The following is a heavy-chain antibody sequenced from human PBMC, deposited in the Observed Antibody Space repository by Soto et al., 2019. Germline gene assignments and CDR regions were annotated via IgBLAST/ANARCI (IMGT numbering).Heavy chain of an antibody. CDR3: AGDSSIPGLFGSGSYYYYYGMDV. V-gene: IGHV4-31*03. CDR1: GGSISSGGYY. CDR2: IYYSGST. D-gene: IGHD3-10*01. J-gene: IGHJ6*02. Sequence: KTSETLSLTCTVSGGSISSGGYYWSWIRQHPGKGLEWIGYIYYSGSTYYNPSLKSRVTISVDTSKNQFSLKLSSVTAADTAVYYCAGDSSIPGLFGSGSYYYYYGMDVWGQGTTVTVSS.